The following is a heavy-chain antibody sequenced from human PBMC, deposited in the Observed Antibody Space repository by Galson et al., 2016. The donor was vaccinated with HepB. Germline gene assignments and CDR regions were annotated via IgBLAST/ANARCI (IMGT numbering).Heavy chain of an antibody. CDR3: ARERPTTGFLVLDS. Sequence: SLRLSCAGSGFIFSNYGLHWVRQAPGKGLEWVANTWADGNNKYYADSVKGRFTISKDNSKDTVFLQMDNLRADDTALYYCARERPTTGFLVLDSWGQGTRVTVSS. J-gene: IGHJ4*02. V-gene: IGHV3-33*01. CDR2: TWADGNNK. CDR1: GFIFSNYG. D-gene: IGHD1-1*01.